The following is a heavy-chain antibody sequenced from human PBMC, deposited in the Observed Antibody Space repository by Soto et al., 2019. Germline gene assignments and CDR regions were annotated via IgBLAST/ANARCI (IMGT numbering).Heavy chain of an antibody. CDR1: GGTFGSYA. J-gene: IGHJ4*02. D-gene: IGHD3-10*01. Sequence: VASVKVSCKASGGTFGSYAISWVRQAPGQGLEWMGGIIPIFGTANYAQKFQGRVTITADESTSTAYMELSSLRSEDTAVYYCARDSERADYYGSGSYYKAFDYWGQGTLVTVSS. V-gene: IGHV1-69*13. CDR2: IIPIFGTA. CDR3: ARDSERADYYGSGSYYKAFDY.